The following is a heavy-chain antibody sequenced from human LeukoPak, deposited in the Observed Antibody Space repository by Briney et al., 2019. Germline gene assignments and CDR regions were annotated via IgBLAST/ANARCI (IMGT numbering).Heavy chain of an antibody. CDR3: ARDSLEGAFDI. V-gene: IGHV4-31*03. CDR2: IYYSGST. D-gene: IGHD3-16*02. Sequence: SQTLSLTCTVPGGSISSGGYYWSWIRQHPGKGLEWIGYIYYSGSTYYNPSLKSRVTISVDTSKNQFSLKLSSVTAADTAVYYCARDSLEGAFDIWGQGTMVTVSS. J-gene: IGHJ3*02. CDR1: GGSISSGGYY.